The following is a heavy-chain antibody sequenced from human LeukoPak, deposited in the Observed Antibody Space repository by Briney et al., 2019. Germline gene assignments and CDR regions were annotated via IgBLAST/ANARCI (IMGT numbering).Heavy chain of an antibody. CDR1: GGSFSGYY. V-gene: IGHV4-34*01. J-gene: IGHJ4*02. Sequence: SETLSLTCAVYGGSFSGYYWSWIRQPPGKGLEWIGEINHSGSTNYNPSLKSRVTISVDTSKNQFSLQLNSVTPEDTAVYYCAREDMVRGVIRLTVFDYWGQGTLVTVSS. CDR3: AREDMVRGVIRLTVFDY. D-gene: IGHD3-10*01. CDR2: INHSGST.